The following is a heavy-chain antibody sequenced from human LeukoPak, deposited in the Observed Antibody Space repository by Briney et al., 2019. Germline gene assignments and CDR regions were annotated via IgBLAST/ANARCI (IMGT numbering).Heavy chain of an antibody. CDR3: ARGIAARPPSLAEY. D-gene: IGHD6-6*01. V-gene: IGHV3-30*04. J-gene: IGHJ4*02. CDR1: GSTFSSYA. CDR2: ISYDGSNK. Sequence: GGSLRLSCAASGSTFSSYAMHWVRQAPGKGLEWVAVISYDGSNKYYADSVKGRFTISRDNAKNSLYLQMNSLRAEDTAVYYCARGIAARPPSLAEYWGQGTLVTVSS.